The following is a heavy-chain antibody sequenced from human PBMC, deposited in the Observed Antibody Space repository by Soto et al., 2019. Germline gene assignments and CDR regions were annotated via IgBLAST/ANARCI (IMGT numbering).Heavy chain of an antibody. CDR1: GYTFTSYA. D-gene: IGHD2-15*01. V-gene: IGHV1-3*01. CDR2: INAGNGNT. Sequence: ASVKVSCKASGYTFTSYAMHWVRQAPGQRLEWMGWINAGNGNTKYSQKFQGRVTITRDTSASTAYMELSSLRSEDTAVYYCARDKGYCSGGSCYYYMDVWGKGTTVTVSS. CDR3: ARDKGYCSGGSCYYYMDV. J-gene: IGHJ6*03.